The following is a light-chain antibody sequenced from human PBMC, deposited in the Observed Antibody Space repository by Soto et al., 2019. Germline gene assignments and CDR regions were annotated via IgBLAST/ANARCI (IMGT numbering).Light chain of an antibody. V-gene: IGLV2-14*01. CDR3: SSYTSTSTYV. J-gene: IGLJ1*01. CDR1: SSDVGGYNY. Sequence: QSVLTQPASVSGSPGQSITFSCTGTSSDVGGYNYVSWYQQHPGKAPQLVIFDVSNRPSGVSNRFSGSKSGNTASLTISGLQAEDEADYYCSSYTSTSTYVFGTGTKVTVL. CDR2: DVS.